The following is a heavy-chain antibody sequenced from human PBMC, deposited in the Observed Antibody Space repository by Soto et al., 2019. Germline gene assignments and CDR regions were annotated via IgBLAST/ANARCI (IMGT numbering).Heavy chain of an antibody. CDR3: AKVISDDFWSGPDY. Sequence: GGSLRLSCAASGLTFSSYAMSWVRQAPGKGLEWVSAITGRGGSTYYADSVKGRFTISRDNSKSTLYLQMNSLRAEDTAVYYCAKVISDDFWSGPDYWGQGTLVTVSS. D-gene: IGHD3-3*01. J-gene: IGHJ4*02. V-gene: IGHV3-23*01. CDR2: ITGRGGST. CDR1: GLTFSSYA.